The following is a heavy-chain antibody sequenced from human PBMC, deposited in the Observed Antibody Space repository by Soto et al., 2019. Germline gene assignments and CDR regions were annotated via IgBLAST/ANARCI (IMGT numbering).Heavy chain of an antibody. CDR2: ISGSGGST. CDR3: AKCLTEYSSSSDAFDI. CDR1: GFTFSSYA. V-gene: IGHV3-23*01. D-gene: IGHD6-6*01. Sequence: GGSLRLSCAASGFTFSSYAMRWVRQAPGKGLEWVSAISGSGGSTYYADSVKGRFTISRDNSKNTLYLQMNSLRAEDTAVYYCAKCLTEYSSSSDAFDIWGQGTMVTVSS. J-gene: IGHJ3*02.